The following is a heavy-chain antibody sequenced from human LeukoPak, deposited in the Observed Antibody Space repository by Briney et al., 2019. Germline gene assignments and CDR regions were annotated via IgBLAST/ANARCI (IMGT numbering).Heavy chain of an antibody. CDR3: ARAPYEGGYYYYYYMDV. Sequence: SETLSLTCTVSGGSISSSSYYWGWIRQPPGKGLEWIGSIYYSGSTYYNPSLKSRVTISVDTSKNQFSLKLSSVTAADTAVYYCARAPYEGGYYYYYYMDVWGKGTTVTVSS. CDR2: IYYSGST. D-gene: IGHD3-16*01. CDR1: GGSISSSSYY. J-gene: IGHJ6*03. V-gene: IGHV4-39*07.